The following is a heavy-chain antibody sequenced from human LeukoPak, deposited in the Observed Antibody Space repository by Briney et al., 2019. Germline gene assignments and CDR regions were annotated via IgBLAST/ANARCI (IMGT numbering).Heavy chain of an antibody. CDR3: ARVPMVRGTIHDY. D-gene: IGHD3-10*01. CDR2: IIPILGIA. V-gene: IGHV1-69*04. J-gene: IGHJ4*02. CDR1: GGTFSSYA. Sequence: SVKVSCKASGGTFSSYAISWVRQAPGQGLEWMGRIIPILGIANYAQKFQGRVTITADKSTSTAYMELSSLRSEDTAVYYCARVPMVRGTIHDYWGQGTLVAVSS.